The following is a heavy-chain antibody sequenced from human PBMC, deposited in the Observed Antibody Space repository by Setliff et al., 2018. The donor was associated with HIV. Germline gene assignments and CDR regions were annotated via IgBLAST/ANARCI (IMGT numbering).Heavy chain of an antibody. D-gene: IGHD1-1*01. Sequence: ASVKVSCKAFGCHFSDNYIKWVRQAPGQGLEWMAVIYPSGGSGTFAQKFQGRATLTTDTSTNTLYMELTNLISEDTAIYYCARGVSTPVWNGALNRYFYMDLWGKGTAVTVSS. CDR2: IYPSGGSG. V-gene: IGHV1-46*01. J-gene: IGHJ6*03. CDR1: GCHFSDNY. CDR3: ARGVSTPVWNGALNRYFYMDL.